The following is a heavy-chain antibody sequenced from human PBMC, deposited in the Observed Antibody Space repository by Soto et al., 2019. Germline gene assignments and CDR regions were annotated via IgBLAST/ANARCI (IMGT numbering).Heavy chain of an antibody. J-gene: IGHJ4*02. CDR2: ISSSSSYI. CDR3: ARERIFGVVIQSFYFDY. V-gene: IGHV3-21*01. Sequence: EVQLVESGGGLVKPGGSLRLSCAASGFTFSSYSMNWVRQAPGKGLKWVSSISSSSSYIYYADSVKGRFTISRDNAKNSLYLQMNSLRAEDTAVYYCARERIFGVVIQSFYFDYWGQGTLVTVSS. D-gene: IGHD3-3*01. CDR1: GFTFSSYS.